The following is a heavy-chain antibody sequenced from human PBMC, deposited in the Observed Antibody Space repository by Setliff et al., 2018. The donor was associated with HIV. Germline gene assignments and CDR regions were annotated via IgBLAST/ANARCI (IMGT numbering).Heavy chain of an antibody. J-gene: IGHJ6*03. Sequence: KISCEASGYTFTNYWVGWVRQMPGKGLEWMGIIYPGDSDIIYSPSFQGQVTISADKSITTAYLQWSSLKASDTAIYYCVRHRSAVAGTRIGYCYYMDVWGKGTTVTVS. CDR2: IYPGDSDI. CDR1: GYTFTNYW. V-gene: IGHV5-51*01. D-gene: IGHD6-19*01. CDR3: VRHRSAVAGTRIGYCYYMDV.